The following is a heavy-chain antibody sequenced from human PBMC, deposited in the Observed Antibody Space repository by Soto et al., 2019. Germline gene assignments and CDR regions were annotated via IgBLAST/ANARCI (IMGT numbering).Heavy chain of an antibody. CDR1: GYTFTGYY. CDR3: ARESYYDSSGNNWFDP. Sequence: QVQLVQSGAEVKKPGASVKVSCKASGYTFTGYYMHWVRQAPGQGLEWMGWINPNSGGTKYAQKFQGMVTMTRDTSISTAYMELSRLRSDDTAVYYCARESYYDSSGNNWFDPWGQGTLVTVSS. CDR2: INPNSGGT. V-gene: IGHV1-2*02. J-gene: IGHJ5*02. D-gene: IGHD3-22*01.